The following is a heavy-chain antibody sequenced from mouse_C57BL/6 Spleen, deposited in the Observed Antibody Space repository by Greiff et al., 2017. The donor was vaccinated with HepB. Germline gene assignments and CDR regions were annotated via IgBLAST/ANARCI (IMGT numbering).Heavy chain of an antibody. V-gene: IGHV3-1*01. CDR3: ARFDDGYFDY. CDR2: ISYSGST. CDR1: GYSITSGYD. J-gene: IGHJ2*01. D-gene: IGHD2-3*01. Sequence: EVQLQESGPGMVKPSQSLSLTCTVTGYSITSGYDWHWIRHFPGNNLEWMGYISYSGSTNYNPSLKSRISITHDTSKNHFFLKLNSVTTEDTATYYCARFDDGYFDYWGQGTTLTVSS.